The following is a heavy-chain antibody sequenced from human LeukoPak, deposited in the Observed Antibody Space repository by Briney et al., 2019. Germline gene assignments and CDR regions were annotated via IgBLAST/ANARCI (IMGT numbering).Heavy chain of an antibody. CDR3: ARDFGDFTEPGYHDSSGYFF. J-gene: IGHJ4*02. Sequence: PGGSLRLSCAASGFTFSSYWMHWVRQAPGKGLVWVSRINSDGSSTSYADSVKGRFTISRDNAKNTLYLQMNSLRAEDTAVYYCARDFGDFTEPGYHDSSGYFFWGQGTLVTVSS. V-gene: IGHV3-74*01. CDR2: INSDGSST. CDR1: GFTFSSYW. D-gene: IGHD3-22*01.